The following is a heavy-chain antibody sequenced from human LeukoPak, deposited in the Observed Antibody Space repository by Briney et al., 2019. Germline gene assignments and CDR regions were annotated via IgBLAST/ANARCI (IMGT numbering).Heavy chain of an antibody. CDR1: GGSISSYY. Sequence: PSETLCLTCAVPGGSISSYYWSWIRQPAGKGLEWIGRIYTSGSITYNTSLKSRVTMSLDKSKHKLRLMLRSVTCAATTVYYCARDRGYDRKIWFDPGHQGILVIVS. CDR3: ARDRGYDRKIWFDP. J-gene: IGHJ5*02. V-gene: IGHV4-4*07. D-gene: IGHD5-12*01. CDR2: IYTSGSI.